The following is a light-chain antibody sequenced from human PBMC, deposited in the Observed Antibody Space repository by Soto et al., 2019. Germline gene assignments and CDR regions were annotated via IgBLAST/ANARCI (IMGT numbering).Light chain of an antibody. V-gene: IGKV2-28*01. CDR2: LGS. CDR3: MQALQTPTT. J-gene: IGKJ3*01. CDR1: QSLLHSNGYNY. Sequence: DIVMTQSPLSLPVTPGEPASISCRSSQSLLHSNGYNYLDWYLQKPGQSPQLLIDLGSNRASGVPDRFSGSGSGTDFTLKISRVEAEDVGVYYCMQALQTPTTFGPGTKVDIK.